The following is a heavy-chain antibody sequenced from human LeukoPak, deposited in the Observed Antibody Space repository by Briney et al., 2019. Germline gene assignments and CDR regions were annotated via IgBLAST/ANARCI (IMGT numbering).Heavy chain of an antibody. V-gene: IGHV1-2*02. Sequence: GASVKVSCKASGYTFTGYYMHWVRQAPGQGLEWMGWINPNSGGTNYAQKFQGRVTMTRDTSISTAYMELSRLRSDDTAVYYCARARTTGTTDGAFDIWGQGTMVTVSS. D-gene: IGHD1-1*01. CDR3: ARARTTGTTDGAFDI. CDR1: GYTFTGYY. CDR2: INPNSGGT. J-gene: IGHJ3*02.